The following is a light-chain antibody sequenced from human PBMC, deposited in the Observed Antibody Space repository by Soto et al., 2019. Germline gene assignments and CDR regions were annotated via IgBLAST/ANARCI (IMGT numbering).Light chain of an antibody. CDR2: GAS. CDR3: QQYHKWPRQYT. V-gene: IGKV3-15*01. Sequence: EIVMTQSPATLSVSPGERATLSCRASESIRSDLAWYQQKPGQAPRLLIYGASTRATDIPARISGSGSGTVFTLTIISLQSEDFAVYYCQQYHKWPRQYTFGQGTKLEIK. CDR1: ESIRSD. J-gene: IGKJ2*01.